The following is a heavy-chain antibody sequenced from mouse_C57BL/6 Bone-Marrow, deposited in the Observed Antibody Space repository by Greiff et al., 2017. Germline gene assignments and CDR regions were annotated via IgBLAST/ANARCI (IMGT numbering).Heavy chain of an antibody. V-gene: IGHV5-9*01. CDR1: GFTFSSYT. Sequence: EVQVVEPGGGLVKPGGSLKLSCAASGFTFSSYTMSWVRQTPEKRLEWVATISGGGGNTYYPDSVKGRFTISRDNAKNTLYLQMSSLRAEDTALYYCARHLYSLDYWGQGTSVTVSS. J-gene: IGHJ4*01. CDR2: ISGGGGNT. D-gene: IGHD2-1*01. CDR3: ARHLYSLDY.